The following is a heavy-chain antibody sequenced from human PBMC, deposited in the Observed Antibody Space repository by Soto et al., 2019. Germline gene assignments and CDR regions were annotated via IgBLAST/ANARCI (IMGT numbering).Heavy chain of an antibody. CDR3: ARGCSSTSCYDHYYYYMDG. V-gene: IGHV3-74*01. CDR1: GFTFSSFW. J-gene: IGHJ6*03. D-gene: IGHD2-2*01. Sequence: GGSLRISCAASGFTFSSFWMQWVRQAPGKGLVWVSRINSDGSSTSYADSVKGRFTISRDNAKNTLYLQMNSLRAEDTAVYYCARGCSSTSCYDHYYYYMDGWGKGTTVTVSS. CDR2: INSDGSST.